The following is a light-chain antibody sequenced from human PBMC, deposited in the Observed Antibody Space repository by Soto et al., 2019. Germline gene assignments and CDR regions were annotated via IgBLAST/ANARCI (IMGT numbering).Light chain of an antibody. CDR1: SSNIGNNY. J-gene: IGLJ2*01. V-gene: IGLV1-47*01. Sequence: QSVLTQPPSASGTPGQMVTISCSGTSSNIGNNYVYWYQQLPVTAPKLLIYRNSQRPSGVPDRFSGSKSGTSASLAMSGLRSEDEADYYCAAWDDSLSGVVFGGGTKLTVL. CDR3: AAWDDSLSGVV. CDR2: RNS.